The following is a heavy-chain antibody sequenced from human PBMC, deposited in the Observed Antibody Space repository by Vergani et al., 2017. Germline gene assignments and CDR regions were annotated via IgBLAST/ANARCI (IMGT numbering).Heavy chain of an antibody. J-gene: IGHJ6*02. CDR1: GFTVSSNY. CDR2: IYSGGST. CDR3: ARGLELLGYYYYGMDV. V-gene: IGHV3-53*01. Sequence: EVQLVESGGGLIQPGGSLRLSCAASGFTVSSNYMSWVRQAPGKGLEWVSVIYSGGSTYYADSGKGRFTISRDNSKNTLYLQMNSLRAEDTAVYYCARGLELLGYYYYGMDVWGQGSTVTVSS. D-gene: IGHD2-15*01.